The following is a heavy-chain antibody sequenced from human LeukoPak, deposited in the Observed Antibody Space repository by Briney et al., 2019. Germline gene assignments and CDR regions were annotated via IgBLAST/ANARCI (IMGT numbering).Heavy chain of an antibody. V-gene: IGHV4-59*01. D-gene: IGHD1-26*01. CDR2: IYYSGST. Sequence: SETLSLTCTVSGGSISDFYWSWIRQPPGKGLEWIGYIYYSGSTNYNPSLKSRVTISVDTSKNQFSLKLSSVTAADTAVYYCASIDQEATTMGGYYFDYWGQGTLVTVSS. J-gene: IGHJ4*02. CDR3: ASIDQEATTMGGYYFDY. CDR1: GGSISDFY.